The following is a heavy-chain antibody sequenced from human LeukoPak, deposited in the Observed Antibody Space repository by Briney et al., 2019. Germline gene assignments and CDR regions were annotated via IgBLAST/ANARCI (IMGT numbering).Heavy chain of an antibody. D-gene: IGHD2-8*01. Sequence: GGSLRLSCAASGFTFSNYSMSWVRQAPGKGLEWVSYISSSSRTTYYADSVKGRFTISRDYAKNSLYLQMNSLRAEDTAVYYCARDNNGVYYYGMDVWGQGTTVTVSS. CDR2: ISSSSRTT. V-gene: IGHV3-48*01. J-gene: IGHJ6*02. CDR3: ARDNNGVYYYGMDV. CDR1: GFTFSNYS.